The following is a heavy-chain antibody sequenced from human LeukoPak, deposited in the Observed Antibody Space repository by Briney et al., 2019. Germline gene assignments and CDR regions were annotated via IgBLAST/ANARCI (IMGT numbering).Heavy chain of an antibody. Sequence: PSETLSLTCTVSGGSISSSSYYWGWIRQPPGKGLEWIGSIYHSGSTYYNPSLKSRVTISVDTSKNQFSLKLSSVTAADTAVYYCAREYGDNGDYWGQGTLVTVSS. J-gene: IGHJ4*02. D-gene: IGHD4-17*01. V-gene: IGHV4-39*07. CDR1: GGSISSSSYY. CDR2: IYHSGST. CDR3: AREYGDNGDY.